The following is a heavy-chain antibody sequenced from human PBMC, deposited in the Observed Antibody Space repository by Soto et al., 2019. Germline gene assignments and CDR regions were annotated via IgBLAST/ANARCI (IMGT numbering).Heavy chain of an antibody. D-gene: IGHD6-19*01. CDR3: ARGIEAGTRRLVISDYYYYYGMDV. CDR2: IYYSGST. J-gene: IGHJ6*02. Sequence: SETLSLTCTVSGGSISSYYWSWIRQPPGKGLEWIGYIYYSGSTNYNPSLKSRVTISVDTSKNQFSLKLSSVTAADTAVYYCARGIEAGTRRLVISDYYYYYGMDVWGQGTTVTVSS. V-gene: IGHV4-59*01. CDR1: GGSISSYY.